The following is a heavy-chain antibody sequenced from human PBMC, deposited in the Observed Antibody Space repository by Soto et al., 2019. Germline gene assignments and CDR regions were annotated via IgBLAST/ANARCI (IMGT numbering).Heavy chain of an antibody. CDR3: ARDAGYQLTGAFDI. V-gene: IGHV4-59*01. CDR2: ISYIGTA. J-gene: IGHJ3*02. Sequence: SETLSLTCVVSGGPISTYYWSWIRQSPGKGLEWIGFISYIGTAEYNPSLKSRATISVETSKRQLSLRLTSVSAADTAVYYCARDAGYQLTGAFDIWGQGTMVTVSS. D-gene: IGHD5-18*01. CDR1: GGPISTYY.